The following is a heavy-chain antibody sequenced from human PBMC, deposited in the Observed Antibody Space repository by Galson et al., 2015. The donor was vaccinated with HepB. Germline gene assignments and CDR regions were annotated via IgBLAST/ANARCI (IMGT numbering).Heavy chain of an antibody. J-gene: IGHJ6*02. CDR1: GFTFSDYG. CDR2: IWYDGSNK. V-gene: IGHV3-33*01. D-gene: IGHD2-2*01. Sequence: SLRLSCAASGFTFSDYGMHWVRQAPGKGLEWVAIIWYDGSNKYYADSVKGRFTISRDNSKNTLYLRMNSLRAEDTAVYYCAREYQLPSRLMHGMDVWGQGTTVTVSS. CDR3: AREYQLPSRLMHGMDV.